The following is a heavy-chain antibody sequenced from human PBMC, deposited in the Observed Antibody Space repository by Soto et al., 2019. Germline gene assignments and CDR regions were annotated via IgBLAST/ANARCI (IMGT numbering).Heavy chain of an antibody. D-gene: IGHD5-12*01. Sequence: QVQLVESGGGLVKPGGSLRLSCAASQFTFNEYYMSWIRQAPGKGLEWVGDISSSSTYTNYADSVQGRFTISRDNTKNSVYLQMHSLRAEDTAVYYCAREEVAGRFDSWGQGTRVTVSS. CDR1: QFTFNEYY. V-gene: IGHV3-11*05. J-gene: IGHJ4*02. CDR2: ISSSSTYT. CDR3: AREEVAGRFDS.